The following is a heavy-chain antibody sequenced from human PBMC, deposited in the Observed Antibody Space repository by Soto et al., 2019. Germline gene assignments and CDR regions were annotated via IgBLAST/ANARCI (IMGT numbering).Heavy chain of an antibody. J-gene: IGHJ6*02. V-gene: IGHV1-18*01. CDR2: ISAYNGNT. Sequence: GASVKVSCKASGYTFTSYGISWVRQAPGQGLEWMGWISAYNGNTNYAQKLQGRVTMTTDTSTSTAYMELRSLRSDDTAVYYCARDRVVYSSSSPSKDYYYYGMDVWGQGTTVTVSS. CDR1: GYTFTSYG. CDR3: ARDRVVYSSSSPSKDYYYYGMDV. D-gene: IGHD6-6*01.